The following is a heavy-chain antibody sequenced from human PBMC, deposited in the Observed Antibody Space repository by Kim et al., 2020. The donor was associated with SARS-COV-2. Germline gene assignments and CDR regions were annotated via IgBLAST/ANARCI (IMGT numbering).Heavy chain of an antibody. CDR3: AREGKSDILTGYYYGMDV. V-gene: IGHV1-3*01. D-gene: IGHD3-9*01. J-gene: IGHJ6*02. CDR2: INAGNGNT. CDR1: GYTFTSYA. Sequence: ASVKVSCKASGYTFTSYAMHWVRQAPGQRLEWMGWINAGNGNTKYSQKFQGRVTITRDTSASTAYMELSSLRSEDTAVYYCAREGKSDILTGYYYGMDVWGQGTTVTVSS.